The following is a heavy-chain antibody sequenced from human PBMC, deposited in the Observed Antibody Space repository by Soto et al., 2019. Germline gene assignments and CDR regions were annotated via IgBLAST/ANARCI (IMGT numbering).Heavy chain of an antibody. V-gene: IGHV4-30-4*01. J-gene: IGHJ5*02. D-gene: IGHD2-2*01. CDR1: GGSISSDDHY. CDR2: IYYSGSA. CDR3: ARNIVVVPAAMPAFDT. Sequence: SETLSLTCTVSGGSISSDDHYWSWIRQPPGKGLEWIGYIYYSGSAYYNPSLKSRVIMSVDTSKNQFSLKLSSVTAADTAVYYCARNIVVVPAAMPAFDTWGQGTLVTVSS.